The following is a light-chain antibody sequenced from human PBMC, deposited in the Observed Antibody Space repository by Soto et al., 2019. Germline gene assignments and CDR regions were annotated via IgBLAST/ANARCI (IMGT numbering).Light chain of an antibody. V-gene: IGKV3-15*01. CDR2: GAS. J-gene: IGKJ5*01. CDR3: QQYDNWPIT. CDR1: QSVSSY. Sequence: EIVLTQSPATLSLSPGERATLSCRASQSVSSYLAWYQQKPGQAPRLLIYGASTRATGLPARFSGSGSGTGFTLIISSLQSEDSAVYYCQQYDNWPITFGQGTRLEI.